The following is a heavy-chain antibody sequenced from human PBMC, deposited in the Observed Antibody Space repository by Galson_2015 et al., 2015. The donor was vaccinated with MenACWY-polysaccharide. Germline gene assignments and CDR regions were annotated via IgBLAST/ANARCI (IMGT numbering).Heavy chain of an antibody. CDR2: IYTSGST. Sequence: TLSLTCTVSGGSISSGSYYWSWIRQPAGKGLEWIGRIYTSGSTNYNPPLKSQVTISVDASKNQFSLKLSPVTAADTAVYYCARGYMYSSSPPNYYYYGMDVWGQGTTVTVSS. J-gene: IGHJ6*02. D-gene: IGHD6-6*01. CDR1: GGSISSGSYY. V-gene: IGHV4-61*02. CDR3: ARGYMYSSSPPNYYYYGMDV.